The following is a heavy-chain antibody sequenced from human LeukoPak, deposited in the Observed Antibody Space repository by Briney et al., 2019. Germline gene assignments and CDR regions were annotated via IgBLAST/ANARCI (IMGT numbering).Heavy chain of an antibody. J-gene: IGHJ6*03. V-gene: IGHV1-8*03. D-gene: IGHD2-2*01. CDR2: MNPNSGNT. CDR3: ARGGCSSTSCPYEGHYYYYYMDV. Sequence: ASVTVSCKASGYTFTSYDINWVRQATGQGLEWMGWMNPNSGNTGYAQKFQGRVTITRNTSISTAYMELSSLRSEDTAVYYCARGGCSSTSCPYEGHYYYYYMDVWGKGTTVTVSS. CDR1: GYTFTSYD.